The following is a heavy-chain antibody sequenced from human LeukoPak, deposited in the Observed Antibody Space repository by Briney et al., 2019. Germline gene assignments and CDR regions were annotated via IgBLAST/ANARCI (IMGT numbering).Heavy chain of an antibody. Sequence: GGSLRLSCAASGFAFSNYAMSWVRQAPGKGLEWVSSLSGGGDSRYYADSVMGRFTISRDNSKNTLYLQMNSLRAEDMAVYYCAKAVRSMVTGGGYFDSWGQGTLVTVSS. D-gene: IGHD3-10*01. V-gene: IGHV3-23*01. CDR1: GFAFSNYA. CDR2: LSGGGDSR. CDR3: AKAVRSMVTGGGYFDS. J-gene: IGHJ4*02.